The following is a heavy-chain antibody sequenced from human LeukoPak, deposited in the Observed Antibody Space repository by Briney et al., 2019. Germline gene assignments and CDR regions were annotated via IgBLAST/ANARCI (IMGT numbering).Heavy chain of an antibody. V-gene: IGHV7-4-1*02. CDR2: INTNTGNP. CDR3: AGRPEPHYYYGSGSSHYYYYYYMDV. CDR1: GYTFTSYA. J-gene: IGHJ6*03. Sequence: ASVKVSCKASGYTFTSYAMNWVRQAPGQGLEWMGWINTNTGNPTYAQGFTGRFVFSLDTSVSTAYLQISSLKAEDTAVYYCAGRPEPHYYYGSGSSHYYYYYYMDVWGKGTTVTVSS. D-gene: IGHD3-10*01.